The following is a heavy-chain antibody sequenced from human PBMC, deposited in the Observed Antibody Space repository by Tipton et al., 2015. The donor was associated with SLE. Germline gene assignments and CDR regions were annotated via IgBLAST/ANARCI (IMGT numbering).Heavy chain of an antibody. CDR3: ARLPGIAVAGTY. CDR1: GGSFSGYY. D-gene: IGHD6-19*01. Sequence: TLSLTCAVYGGSFSGYYWSWIRQPPGKGLEWIGEINHSGSTNYNPSLKSRVTISVDTSKNQFSLKLSSVTAADTAVYYCARLPGIAVAGTYWGQGTLVTVSS. CDR2: INHSGST. V-gene: IGHV4-34*01. J-gene: IGHJ4*02.